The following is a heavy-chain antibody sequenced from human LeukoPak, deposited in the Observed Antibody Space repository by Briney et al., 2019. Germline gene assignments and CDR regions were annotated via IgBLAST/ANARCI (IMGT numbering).Heavy chain of an antibody. J-gene: IGHJ3*02. CDR1: GFTFSDYY. CDR3: ARDRGRAFDI. Sequence: GGSLRLSCAASGFTFSDYYMSWVRQAPGKGLEWVSVIYSGGSTYYADSVKGRFTISRDNSKNTLYLQMNSLRAEDTAVYYCARDRGRAFDIWGQGTMVTVSS. CDR2: IYSGGST. V-gene: IGHV3-53*01. D-gene: IGHD3/OR15-3a*01.